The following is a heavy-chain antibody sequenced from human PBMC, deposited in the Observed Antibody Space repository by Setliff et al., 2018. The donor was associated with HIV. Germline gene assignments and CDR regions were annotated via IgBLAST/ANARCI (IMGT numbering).Heavy chain of an antibody. V-gene: IGHV1-69*05. J-gene: IGHJ5*02. D-gene: IGHD2-2*01. CDR3: ARDFGGYCSSMSCPGLFDP. CDR1: GGTFSSYA. CDR2: IIPISGTV. Sequence: SVKVSCKSSGGTFSSYAISWVRQAPGQGLEWMGGIIPISGTVNYAQKFWGRVTITTHESTSTAYMELSSLRSEDTAVYYCARDFGGYCSSMSCPGLFDPWGQGTLVTVPQ.